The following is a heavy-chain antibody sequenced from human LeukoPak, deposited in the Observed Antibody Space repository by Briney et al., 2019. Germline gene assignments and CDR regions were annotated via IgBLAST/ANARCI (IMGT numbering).Heavy chain of an antibody. J-gene: IGHJ4*02. D-gene: IGHD2-21*01. CDR1: GGTFSSYA. CDR2: IIPIFGTA. CDR3: ARGPLGDPAHFHY. Sequence: ASVKVSCKASGGTFSSYAISWVRQAPGQGLEWMGEIIPIFGTANYAQKFQGRVTITADESTSTAYMELSSLKSEDTAVCYCARGPLGDPAHFHYGGQGTLVTVSS. V-gene: IGHV1-69*13.